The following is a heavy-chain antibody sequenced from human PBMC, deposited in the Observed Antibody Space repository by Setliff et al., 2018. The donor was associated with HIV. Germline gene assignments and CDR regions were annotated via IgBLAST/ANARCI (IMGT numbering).Heavy chain of an antibody. CDR3: ARGLSIFGVATPGFYSFMDV. D-gene: IGHD3-3*01. CDR2: IHYSGSS. J-gene: IGHJ6*03. CDR1: GGSLSGYY. V-gene: IGHV4-59*01. Sequence: LSLTCAVYGGSLSGYYWGWIRQPPGKGLEWIGYIHYSGSSNYNPSLKSRVSISLDTSKKQVSLKLSSVTAADTAVYYCARGLSIFGVATPGFYSFMDVWGKGTTVTVSS.